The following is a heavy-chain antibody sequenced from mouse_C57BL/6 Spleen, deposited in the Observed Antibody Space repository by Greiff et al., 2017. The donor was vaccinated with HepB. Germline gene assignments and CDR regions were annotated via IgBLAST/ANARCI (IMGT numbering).Heavy chain of an antibody. Sequence: VQLQQPGAELVKPGASVKLSCKASGYTFTSYWMQWVKQRPGQGLEWIGEIDPSDSYTNYNQKFKGKATLTVDTSSSTAYMQLSSLTSEDSAVYYCARRDGGWYAMDDWGQGTSVTVSS. D-gene: IGHD1-1*02. J-gene: IGHJ4*01. CDR2: IDPSDSYT. CDR1: GYTFTSYW. V-gene: IGHV1-50*01. CDR3: ARRDGGWYAMDD.